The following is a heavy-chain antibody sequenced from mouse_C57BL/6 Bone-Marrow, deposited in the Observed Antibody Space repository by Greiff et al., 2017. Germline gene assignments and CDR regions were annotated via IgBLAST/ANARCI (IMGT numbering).Heavy chain of an antibody. Sequence: VKLQESGPGLVQPSQSLSITCTVSGFSLTSYGVHWVRQSPGKGLEWLGVLWSGGSTDYNAAFISRLAISKDNSKSQVFVKMNSLQADDTAIYYCAIYYGIPPFDYWGQGTTLTVSS. D-gene: IGHD2-1*01. CDR3: AIYYGIPPFDY. CDR2: LWSGGST. J-gene: IGHJ2*01. V-gene: IGHV2-2*01. CDR1: GFSLTSYG.